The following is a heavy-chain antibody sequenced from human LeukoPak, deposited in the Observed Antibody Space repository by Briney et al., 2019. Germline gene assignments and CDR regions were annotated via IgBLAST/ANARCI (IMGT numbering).Heavy chain of an antibody. CDR2: IYLNCCST. D-gene: IGHD2-21*01. CDR3: ARDAHFGGVFDI. CDR1: GFTFDDYD. J-gene: IGHJ3*02. V-gene: IGHV3-20*04. Sequence: RSGGSLRLSCAASGFTFDDYDMSWVRQASGKGLECVSCIYLNCCSTAYVYSVQGRFAISRDNAKNSLYLQMNSLRGEDTALYYCARDAHFGGVFDIWGQGTMVTVSS.